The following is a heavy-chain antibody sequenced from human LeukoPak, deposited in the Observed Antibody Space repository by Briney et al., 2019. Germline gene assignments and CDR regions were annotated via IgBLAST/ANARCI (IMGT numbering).Heavy chain of an antibody. CDR1: GASISSYY. J-gene: IGHJ6*02. V-gene: IGHV4-59*01. CDR3: ARDRLGIASAGKQPYYYYYGMDV. D-gene: IGHD6-13*01. Sequence: PSETLSLTCILSGASISSYYWSWIRQPPGKGLEWIGYIYYSGSTNYNPSLKSRVTISVDTSKNQFSLKLSSVTAADTAVYYCARDRLGIASAGKQPYYYYYGMDVWGQGTTVTVSS. CDR2: IYYSGST.